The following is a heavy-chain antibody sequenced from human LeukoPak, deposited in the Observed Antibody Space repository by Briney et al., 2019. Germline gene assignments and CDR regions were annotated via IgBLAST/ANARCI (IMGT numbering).Heavy chain of an antibody. J-gene: IGHJ4*02. CDR2: ISYDGSNK. V-gene: IGHV3-30*03. CDR1: GFTFSSYG. D-gene: IGHD6-19*01. CDR3: WAYNSGWYYFDY. Sequence: GGSLRLSCAASGFTFSSYGMHWVRQAPGKGLEWVAVISYDGSNKYYADSVKGRLTISRDNSKNTLYLQMNSLRSEDTAVYYCWAYNSGWYYFDYWGQGTLVTVSS.